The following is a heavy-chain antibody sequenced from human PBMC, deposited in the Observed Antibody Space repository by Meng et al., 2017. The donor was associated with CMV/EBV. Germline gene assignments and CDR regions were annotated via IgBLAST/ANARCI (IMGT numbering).Heavy chain of an antibody. V-gene: IGHV3-11*04. Sequence: GESLKISCAASGFIFSDYYMNWIRQAPGKGPEWVSYISSRGDIIHYADSVKGRFTLSRDNAKNSLYLQMNSLRAEDTAMCYCVFPKGGRGDDAFDIWGQGTMVTVSS. D-gene: IGHD7-27*01. CDR1: GFIFSDYY. CDR3: VFPKGGRGDDAFDI. CDR2: ISSRGDII. J-gene: IGHJ3*02.